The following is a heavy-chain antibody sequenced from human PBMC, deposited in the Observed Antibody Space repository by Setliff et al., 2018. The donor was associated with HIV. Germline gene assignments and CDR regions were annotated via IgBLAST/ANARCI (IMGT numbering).Heavy chain of an antibody. V-gene: IGHV4-39*01. J-gene: IGHJ4*02. CDR2: IYYSGNT. D-gene: IGHD6-13*01. CDR1: GGSISSSTYY. CDR3: AGHVAATGGAGL. Sequence: SETLSLTCTVSGGSISSSTYYWGWIRQPPGKGLEWIGSIYYSGNTYYNPSLKSRVTISVDTSKNQFSLKLSPVTAADTAVYYCAGHVAATGGAGLWGQGTLVTVSS.